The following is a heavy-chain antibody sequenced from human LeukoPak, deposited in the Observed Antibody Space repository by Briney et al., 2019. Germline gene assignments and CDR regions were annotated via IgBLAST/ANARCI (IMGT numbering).Heavy chain of an antibody. CDR2: INPNSGGT. D-gene: IGHD6-13*01. CDR3: ARIGYRAPYSIDY. CDR1: GHTFTDYY. Sequence: ASVKVSCKASGHTFTDYYMHWVRQAPGQGLEWMGWINPNSGGTNYAQKFQGRVTMTRDTSISTAYMELSRLTSDDTAVFYCARIGYRAPYSIDYWGQGTLVTVSS. J-gene: IGHJ4*02. V-gene: IGHV1-2*02.